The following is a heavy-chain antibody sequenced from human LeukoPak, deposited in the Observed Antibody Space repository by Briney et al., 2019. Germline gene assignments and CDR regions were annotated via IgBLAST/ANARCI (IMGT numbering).Heavy chain of an antibody. CDR3: ASRSGRNYYGMDI. J-gene: IGHJ6*02. V-gene: IGHV4-59*01. Sequence: SETLSLTCTVSGGSISSYYWNWIRQPPGKALEWLGYAYYSGSTNYNPSLKARLTISVDTSKAQFSLTLSSVTAADTAIYYCASRSGRNYYGMDIWGQGTTVIVSS. CDR2: AYYSGST. D-gene: IGHD3-10*01. CDR1: GGSISSYY.